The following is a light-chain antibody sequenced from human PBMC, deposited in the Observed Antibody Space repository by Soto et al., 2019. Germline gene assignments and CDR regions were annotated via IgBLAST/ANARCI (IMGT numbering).Light chain of an antibody. V-gene: IGKV1-5*03. CDR1: QTISSR. CDR3: QQYYRYSEA. CDR2: NAS. Sequence: IQMTRSPSTLAGTVGGGVTITCRASQTISSRLAWYQQKPGKAPKLLSYNASTLKSGVSSRCSGSGSGTEFTLTSSSLPPNDFATYYCQQYYRYSEAFGQGTKLEIK. J-gene: IGKJ1*01.